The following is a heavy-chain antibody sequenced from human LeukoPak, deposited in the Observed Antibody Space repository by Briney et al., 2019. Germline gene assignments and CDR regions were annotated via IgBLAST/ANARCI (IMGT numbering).Heavy chain of an antibody. V-gene: IGHV4-4*07. CDR3: ARDRYSRNLDAEY. Sequence: PSETLSLTCTVSGGSISNSYWSWIRQPAGKGLEWIGRIYPTDITTYNPSLKSRVTLSVDTSKNQFSLKVNSVTAADAAVYYCARDRYSRNLDAEYWGRGALVTVSS. CDR2: IYPTDIT. D-gene: IGHD5-18*01. J-gene: IGHJ4*02. CDR1: GGSISNSY.